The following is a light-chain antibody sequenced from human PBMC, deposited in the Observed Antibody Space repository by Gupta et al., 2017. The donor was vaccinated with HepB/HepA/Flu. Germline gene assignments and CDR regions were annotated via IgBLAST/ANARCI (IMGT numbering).Light chain of an antibody. CDR2: EVS. CDR3: YSSESSYTWV. Sequence: QSALTQPRSVSASPGQSVTISCTGTSSDVGGYNYVSWYQQHPGKAPILMMYEVSKRPSGVPGRFSGSKSGTTDSVTISGLQADDEADYYCYSSESSYTWVFGGGTKLTVL. J-gene: IGLJ2*01. CDR1: SSDVGGYNY. V-gene: IGLV2-11*02.